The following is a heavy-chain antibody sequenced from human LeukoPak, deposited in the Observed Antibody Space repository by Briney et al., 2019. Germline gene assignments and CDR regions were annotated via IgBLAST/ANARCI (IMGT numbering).Heavy chain of an antibody. CDR2: IYSGGST. J-gene: IGHJ4*02. D-gene: IGHD2-21*02. V-gene: IGHV3-53*01. Sequence: GGSLRLSCAASGFTVSSNYMSWVRQAPGKGLEWVSVIYSGGSTYYADSVKGRFTISRDNSKNTLYLQMNSLRAEDTAVYYCASFRDHCGGDCYSGFDYWGQGTLVTVSS. CDR1: GFTVSSNY. CDR3: ASFRDHCGGDCYSGFDY.